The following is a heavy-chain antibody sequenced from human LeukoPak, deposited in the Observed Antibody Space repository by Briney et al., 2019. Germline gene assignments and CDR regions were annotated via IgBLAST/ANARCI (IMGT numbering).Heavy chain of an antibody. CDR2: INHSGST. V-gene: IGHV4-34*01. CDR1: GGSFSGYY. CDR3: ARGPTYYYDSSGYYPYNWFDP. D-gene: IGHD3-22*01. J-gene: IGHJ5*02. Sequence: SETLSLTCAVYGGSFSGYYWSWIRRPPGKGLEWIGEINHSGSTNYNPSLKSRVTISVDTSKNQFSLKLSSVTAADTAVYYCARGPTYYYDSSGYYPYNWFDPWGQGTLVTVSS.